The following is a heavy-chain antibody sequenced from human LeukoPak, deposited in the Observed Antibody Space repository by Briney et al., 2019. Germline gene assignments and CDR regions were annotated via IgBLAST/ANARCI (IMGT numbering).Heavy chain of an antibody. CDR3: TARGSMIVVSIDY. CDR1: GFTFSNAW. J-gene: IGHJ4*02. CDR2: IKSKTDGGTT. D-gene: IGHD3-22*01. V-gene: IGHV3-15*01. Sequence: GGSLRLSCAASGFTFSNAWMSWVRQAPGKGLEWVGRIKSKTDGGTTDYAAPVKGRFTISRDDSKNTLYLQMNSLKTEDTAVYYCTARGSMIVVSIDYWGQGTLVTVSS.